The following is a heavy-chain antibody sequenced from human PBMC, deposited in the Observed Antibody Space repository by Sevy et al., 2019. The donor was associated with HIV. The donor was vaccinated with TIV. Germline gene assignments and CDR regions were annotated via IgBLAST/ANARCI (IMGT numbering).Heavy chain of an antibody. J-gene: IGHJ4*02. Sequence: GGSLRLSCAVSGFTFSSAWMSWFRQTQGKRLEWVGRTESKIDGGTIYYAEPVKGRFSISRDDSKNTLFLQMNSLKTEDTAVYYCATDHPPEQLVSDYWGQGTLVTVSS. D-gene: IGHD6-6*01. V-gene: IGHV3-15*04. CDR3: ATDHPPEQLVSDY. CDR2: TESKIDGGTI. CDR1: GFTFSSAW.